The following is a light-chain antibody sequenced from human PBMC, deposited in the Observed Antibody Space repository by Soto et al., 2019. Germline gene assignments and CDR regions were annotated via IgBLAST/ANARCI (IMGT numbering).Light chain of an antibody. Sequence: AIQMTQSPSSLSASVGDRVTITCRASQGIRNDLGWYQQKPGKAPKLLIYAASSLQSRDPSRISGSGSGTYFTLTISSLQPEDFATYYCLQDYNYPITFGGGTKVDIK. CDR1: QGIRND. J-gene: IGKJ4*01. CDR2: AAS. V-gene: IGKV1-6*01. CDR3: LQDYNYPIT.